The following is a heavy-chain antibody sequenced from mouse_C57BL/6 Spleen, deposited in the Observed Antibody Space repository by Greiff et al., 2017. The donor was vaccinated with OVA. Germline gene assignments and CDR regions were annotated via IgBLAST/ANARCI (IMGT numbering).Heavy chain of an antibody. CDR3: ERNTYFDY. J-gene: IGHJ2*01. CDR1: GYAFTNYL. Sequence: VQLQQSGAELVRPGTSVKVSCKASGYAFTNYLIEWVKQRPGQGLEWIGVINPGSGGTHYNEKFKGKATLTADKSSSTAYMQLSRLTSEDSAVYVCERNTYFDYWGQGTTLTVSS. V-gene: IGHV1-54*01. CDR2: INPGSGGT.